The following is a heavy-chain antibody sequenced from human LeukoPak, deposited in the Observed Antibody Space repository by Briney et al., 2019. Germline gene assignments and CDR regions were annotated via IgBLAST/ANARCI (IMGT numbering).Heavy chain of an antibody. D-gene: IGHD1-1*01. V-gene: IGHV1-24*01. CDR3: ATDGGVEPASVTGTFLF. J-gene: IGHJ1*01. CDR2: FNLEDGDT. Sequence: GASVKVSCKVSGHTLTELAMHWVRQVPGKGPEWVGGFNLEDGDTMFTQRFQGRVTLTEDTSTDTAYMELRGLRSEDTAVYYCATDGGVEPASVTGTFLFWGQGTQVAVSS. CDR1: GHTLTELA.